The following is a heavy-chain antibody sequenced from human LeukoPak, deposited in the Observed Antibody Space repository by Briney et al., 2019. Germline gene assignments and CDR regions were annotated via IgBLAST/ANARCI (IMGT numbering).Heavy chain of an antibody. CDR3: AKGGITMIVVVIQYYFDY. CDR2: ISGSGDST. Sequence: GGSLRLSCVGSGFTFSSFAMSWVRQAPGKGLEWVSGISGSGDSTNYADSGKGRFTISRDNSKNTLYLQMNSLRAEDTAVYYCAKGGITMIVVVIQYYFDYWGQGTLVTVSS. J-gene: IGHJ4*02. D-gene: IGHD3-22*01. V-gene: IGHV3-23*01. CDR1: GFTFSSFA.